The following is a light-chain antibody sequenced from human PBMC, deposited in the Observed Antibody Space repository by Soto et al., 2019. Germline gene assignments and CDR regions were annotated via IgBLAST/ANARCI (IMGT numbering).Light chain of an antibody. CDR1: SSDVGKYDY. V-gene: IGLV2-8*01. CDR3: NSYVAGSDV. J-gene: IGLJ1*01. CDR2: EVS. Sequence: QSVLTQRPSASGSPGQSVTISCTGTSSDVGKYDYVSWFQHHPGKAPKLIIYEVSKRPSGVPDRFSGSKSGSTASLTVAGLQAEDEADYYCNSYVAGSDVFGTGTKVTVL.